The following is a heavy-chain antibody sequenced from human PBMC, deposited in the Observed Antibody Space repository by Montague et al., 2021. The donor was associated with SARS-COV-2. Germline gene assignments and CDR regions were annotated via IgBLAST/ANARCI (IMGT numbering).Heavy chain of an antibody. V-gene: IGHV4-59*01. J-gene: IGHJ6*02. Sequence: SETLSLTCTVSGGSISSYYWSWIRQPPGKGLEWIGYIYYSGSTNYNPSLKSRVTISVDTSKNQFSLKLSSVTAADTAVYYCARAGILWFGDLSPYYYGMDVWGQGTTVTVSS. D-gene: IGHD3-10*01. CDR3: ARAGILWFGDLSPYYYGMDV. CDR2: IYYSGST. CDR1: GGSISSYY.